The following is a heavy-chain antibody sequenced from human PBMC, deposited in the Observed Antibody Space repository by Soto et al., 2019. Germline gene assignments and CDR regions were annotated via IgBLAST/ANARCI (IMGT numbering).Heavy chain of an antibody. CDR1: GFTFISYW. Sequence: GGSLRLSCAGSGFTFISYWMHWVRQAPGKGLVWVSRINRDGTSTSYADSVKGRFTISRDNAKNTLYLQMNSLRAEDTAVYYCARVGQGRYYFDYWGQGTLVTVSS. CDR3: ARVGQGRYYFDY. J-gene: IGHJ4*02. V-gene: IGHV3-74*01. CDR2: INRDGTST.